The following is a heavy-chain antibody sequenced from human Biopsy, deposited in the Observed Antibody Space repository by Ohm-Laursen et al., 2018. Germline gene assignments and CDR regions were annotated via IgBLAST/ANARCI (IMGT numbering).Heavy chain of an antibody. V-gene: IGHV3-23*01. D-gene: IGHD4-17*01. CDR2: INTSGGST. CDR3: AKPADSYGSEFYFDY. Sequence: SLRLSCTASGFTFSHAWMSWVRQAPGKGLEWVSVINTSGGSTHYAVSVKGRFTISRDNSKNTLYLRMNSLRAEDTAVYYCAKPADSYGSEFYFDYWGQGTLVTVSS. CDR1: GFTFSHAW. J-gene: IGHJ4*02.